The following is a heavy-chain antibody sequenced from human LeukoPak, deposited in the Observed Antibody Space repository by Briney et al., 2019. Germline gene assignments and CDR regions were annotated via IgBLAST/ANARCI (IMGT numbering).Heavy chain of an antibody. J-gene: IGHJ3*02. Sequence: SETLSLTCTVSGGSISSGGYYWSWIRQPPGKGLEWIGYIYHSGSTYYNPSLKSRVTISVDRSKNQFSLKLSSVTAADTAVYYCARQQYYDFWSGYFAFDIWGQGTMVTVSS. V-gene: IGHV4-30-2*01. CDR2: IYHSGST. D-gene: IGHD3-3*01. CDR3: ARQQYYDFWSGYFAFDI. CDR1: GGSISSGGYY.